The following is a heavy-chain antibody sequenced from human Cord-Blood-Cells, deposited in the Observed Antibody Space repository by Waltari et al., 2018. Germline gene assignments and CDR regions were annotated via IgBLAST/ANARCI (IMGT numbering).Heavy chain of an antibody. CDR2: ISWNSGSI. D-gene: IGHD3-22*01. CDR1: GFTFDDYA. J-gene: IGHJ4*02. CDR3: AKDIRYDSSGYYDY. V-gene: IGHV3-9*01. Sequence: EVQLVESGGGLVQPGRSLRLSCAASGFTFDDYAMHWVRPAPGKGLEWVSGISWNSGSIGYADSVKGRFTISRDNAKNSLYLQMNSLRAEDTALYYCAKDIRYDSSGYYDYWGQGTLVTVSS.